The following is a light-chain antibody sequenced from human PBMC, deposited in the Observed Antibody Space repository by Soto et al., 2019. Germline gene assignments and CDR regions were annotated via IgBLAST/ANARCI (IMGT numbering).Light chain of an antibody. Sequence: QSVLTQPPSASGSPGQSVTISCTGTSSDVGRYNFVSWYQHHPGKAPKLMIYDVRQRPSGVPDRFSGSKSGNTASLTVSGLQAEDEADYYCNSYADSNTYVFGTGTKLTVL. CDR3: NSYADSNTYV. CDR1: SSDVGRYNF. CDR2: DVR. J-gene: IGLJ1*01. V-gene: IGLV2-8*01.